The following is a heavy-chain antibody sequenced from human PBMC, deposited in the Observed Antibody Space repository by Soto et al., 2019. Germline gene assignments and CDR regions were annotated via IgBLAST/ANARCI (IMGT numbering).Heavy chain of an antibody. V-gene: IGHV3-7*05. J-gene: IGHJ6*02. CDR2: INEEGTET. CDR3: AKSPMVRTFHYGLEV. D-gene: IGHD2-8*01. CDR1: GFSFSSYW. Sequence: EVQLVESGGGLVQPGGSLRVSCAASGFSFSSYWMTWVRQAQGKGPEWVADINEEGTETYYVDSVKGRFTISRDNGKNSLSLQMNNLRVGDTAVYFCAKSPMVRTFHYGLEVWGQVTTVTVSS.